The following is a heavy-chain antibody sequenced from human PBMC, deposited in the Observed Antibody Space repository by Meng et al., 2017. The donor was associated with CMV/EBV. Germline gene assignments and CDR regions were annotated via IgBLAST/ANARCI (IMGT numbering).Heavy chain of an antibody. CDR3: ARMGREVGATNVHDAFDI. CDR1: GFTFTSSA. J-gene: IGHJ3*02. D-gene: IGHD1-26*01. V-gene: IGHV1-46*01. CDR2: INPSGGST. Sequence: ASVKVSCKASGFTFTSSAVQWVRQAPGQGLEWMGIINPSGGSTSYAQKFQGRVTMTRDTSTSTVYMELSSLRSEDTAVYYCARMGREVGATNVHDAFDIWGQGTMVTVSS.